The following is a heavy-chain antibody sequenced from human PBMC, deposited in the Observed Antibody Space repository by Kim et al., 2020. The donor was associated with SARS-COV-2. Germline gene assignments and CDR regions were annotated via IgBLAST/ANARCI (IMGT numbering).Heavy chain of an antibody. Sequence: ASVKVSCKASGYTFSRYSMQWVRQAPGQSLEWLGWIRAGTGQTRYSQKFQGRITIIRDTSASTAYMELSSLTSEDTAVYYCARDVVVPYYTVAFDIWGQGTMVTVSS. V-gene: IGHV1-3*01. CDR3: ARDVVVPYYTVAFDI. CDR2: IRAGTGQT. J-gene: IGHJ3*02. CDR1: GYTFSRYS. D-gene: IGHD2-21*01.